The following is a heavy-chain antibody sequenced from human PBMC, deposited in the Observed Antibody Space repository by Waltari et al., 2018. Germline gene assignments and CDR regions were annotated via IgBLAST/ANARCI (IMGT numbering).Heavy chain of an antibody. V-gene: IGHV4-59*01. CDR3: AYFLGAKGAGHFDY. D-gene: IGHD1-26*01. Sequence: QVQLQESGPGLVKPSETLSLTCTVSGGSISSYYWSWIRQPPGKGLGWIGYIYYSGSTNYNPSLKSRVTISVDTSKNQFSLKLSSVTAADTAVYYCAYFLGAKGAGHFDYWGQGTLVTVSS. CDR1: GGSISSYY. J-gene: IGHJ4*02. CDR2: IYYSGST.